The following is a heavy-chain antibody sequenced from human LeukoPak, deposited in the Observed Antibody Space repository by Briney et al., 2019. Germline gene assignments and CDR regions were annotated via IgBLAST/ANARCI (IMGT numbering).Heavy chain of an antibody. CDR2: IYTSGST. CDR3: ARERYSSSWAYYYYYMDV. Sequence: SSETLSLTCTVSGGSISSGSYYWSWIRQPAGKGLEWIGRIYTSGSTNYNPSLKSRVTISVDTSKNQFSLKLSSVTAADTAVYYCARERYSSSWAYYYYYMDVWGKGTTVTVSS. CDR1: GGSISSGSYY. J-gene: IGHJ6*03. V-gene: IGHV4-61*02. D-gene: IGHD6-6*01.